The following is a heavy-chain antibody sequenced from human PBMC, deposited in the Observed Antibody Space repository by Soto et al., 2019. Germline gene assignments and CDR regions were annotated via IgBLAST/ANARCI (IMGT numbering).Heavy chain of an antibody. Sequence: PSETLSLTCTVSGGSVSSGSYYWSWIRQPPGKGLEWIGYIYYSGTTHYNPSLKSRVTISVDTSKKQFSLKLTSVTAADTAVYYCARARTGDPPFFDYWGRGTLVTVS. CDR2: IYYSGTT. CDR3: ARARTGDPPFFDY. V-gene: IGHV4-61*01. J-gene: IGHJ4*02. D-gene: IGHD1-1*01. CDR1: GGSVSSGSYY.